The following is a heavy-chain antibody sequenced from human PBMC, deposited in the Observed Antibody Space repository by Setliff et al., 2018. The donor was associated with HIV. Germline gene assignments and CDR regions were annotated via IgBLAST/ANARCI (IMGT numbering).Heavy chain of an antibody. CDR2: INTNTGNP. D-gene: IGHD3-10*01. CDR3: ARDFGRFGELYSDY. J-gene: IGHJ4*02. V-gene: IGHV7-4-1*02. CDR1: GYTFTSYA. Sequence: ASVKVSCKASGYTFTSYAMNWVRQAPGQGLEWMGMINTNTGNPTYAQGFTGRFVFSLDTSVSTAYLQISSLKAEDTAVYHCARDFGRFGELYSDYWGQGTLVTVSS.